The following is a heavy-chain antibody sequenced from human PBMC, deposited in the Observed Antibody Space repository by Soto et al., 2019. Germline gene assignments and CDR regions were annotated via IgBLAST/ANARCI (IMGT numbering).Heavy chain of an antibody. V-gene: IGHV1-69*01. D-gene: IGHD2-15*01. CDR3: ARVDCSGGSCYSGNYFDY. Sequence: QVQLVQSGAEVKKPGSSVKVSCKASGGTFSSYAISWVRQAPGQGLEWMGGIIPIFGTANYAQKFQGRVTITADESTSTAYMELSSLRSEDTAVYYCARVDCSGGSCYSGNYFDYWGQGILVTVSS. CDR1: GGTFSSYA. CDR2: IIPIFGTA. J-gene: IGHJ4*02.